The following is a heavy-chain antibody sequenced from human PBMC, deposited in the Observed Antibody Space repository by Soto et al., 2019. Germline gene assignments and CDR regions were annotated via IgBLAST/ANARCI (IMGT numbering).Heavy chain of an antibody. CDR2: ISSSSSYI. V-gene: IGHV3-21*01. CDR3: ARGIGAVTTLRLYYYYGMDV. D-gene: IGHD4-4*01. Sequence: PGGSLRLSCAASGFTFSSYSMNWVRQAPGKGLEWVSSISSSSSYIYYADSVKGRFTISRDNAKNSLYLQMNSLRAEDTAVHYCARGIGAVTTLRLYYYYGMDVWGQGTTVTVSS. J-gene: IGHJ6*02. CDR1: GFTFSSYS.